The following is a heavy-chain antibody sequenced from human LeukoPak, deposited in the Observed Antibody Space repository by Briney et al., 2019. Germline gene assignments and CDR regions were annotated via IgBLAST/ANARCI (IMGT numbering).Heavy chain of an antibody. V-gene: IGHV4-34*01. CDR1: GGSFSGYY. CDR3: ARSLLPRY. J-gene: IGHJ4*02. Sequence: PSETLSLTCAVYGGSFSGYYWSWIRQPPGKGLEWIGEINHSGSTNYNPSLKSRVTISVDTSKNQFSLKLSSVTAADTAVYYCARSLLPRYWGQGTLVTVSS. CDR2: INHSGST.